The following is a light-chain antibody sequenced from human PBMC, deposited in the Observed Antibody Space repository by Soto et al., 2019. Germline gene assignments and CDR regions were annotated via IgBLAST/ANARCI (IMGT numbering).Light chain of an antibody. V-gene: IGKV3-20*01. J-gene: IGKJ1*01. Sequence: EIVLTQSPATLSVSPGERSTLSCRASQSVSGSYLAWYQQRLGQAPRLLIYGASSRATGIPDRFSGSGSGTDFTLTITRLEPEDFAVYYCQQYGSSPRTFGQGTKVDI. CDR2: GAS. CDR3: QQYGSSPRT. CDR1: QSVSGSY.